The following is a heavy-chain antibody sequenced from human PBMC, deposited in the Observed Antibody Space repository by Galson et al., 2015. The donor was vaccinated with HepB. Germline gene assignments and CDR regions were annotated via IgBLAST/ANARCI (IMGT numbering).Heavy chain of an antibody. V-gene: IGHV3-23*01. CDR2: ISGSGGST. Sequence: SLRLSCAASGFTFSSYAMSWVRQAPGKGLEWVSAISGSGGSTYYADSVKGRFTISRDNSKDTLSLQMNSLRAEDTAVYYCAKDLRDSSGWYGGAFDIWGQGTMVTVSS. CDR3: AKDLRDSSGWYGGAFDI. CDR1: GFTFSSYA. J-gene: IGHJ3*02. D-gene: IGHD6-19*01.